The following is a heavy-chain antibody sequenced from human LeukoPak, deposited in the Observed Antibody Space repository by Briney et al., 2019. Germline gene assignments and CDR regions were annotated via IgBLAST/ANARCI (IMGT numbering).Heavy chain of an antibody. J-gene: IGHJ4*02. CDR2: INHSGST. D-gene: IGHD5-12*01. CDR1: GGSFSGYY. Sequence: SETLSLTCAVYGGSFSGYYWSWIRQPPGKGLEWIGEINHSGSTNYNPSLKSRVTISVDTSKNQFSLKLSSVTATDTAVYYCARVYSGYALYWGQGTLVTVSS. CDR3: ARVYSGYALY. V-gene: IGHV4-34*01.